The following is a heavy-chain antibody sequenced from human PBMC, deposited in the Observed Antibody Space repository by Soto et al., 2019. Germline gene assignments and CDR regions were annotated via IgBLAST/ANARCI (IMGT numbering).Heavy chain of an antibody. V-gene: IGHV3-13*01. D-gene: IGHD1-1*01. J-gene: IGHJ3*02. CDR3: ARCNWNYAFDI. CDR2: IGTAGDT. CDR1: GFTFSSYD. Sequence: EVQLVESGGGLVQPGGSLRLSCAASGFTFSSYDMHWVRQATGKGLEWVSAIGTAGDTYYPGSVKGRFTISRENAKNSLYLQMNSLRAGDTAVYYCARCNWNYAFDIWGQGTMVTVSS.